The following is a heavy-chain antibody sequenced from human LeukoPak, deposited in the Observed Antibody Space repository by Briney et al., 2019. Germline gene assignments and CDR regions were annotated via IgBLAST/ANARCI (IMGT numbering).Heavy chain of an antibody. J-gene: IGHJ4*02. V-gene: IGHV3-9*01. CDR2: ISWNSGSI. CDR3: AKGDGLGVVSYFDH. Sequence: GGSLRLSCAASGFMFDDYVMHWVRQAPGKGLEWVSGISWNSGSIDYADSVKGRFTISRDNAKNSLYLQMNSLRAEDTALYYCAKGDGLGVVSYFDHWGQGTLVTVSS. D-gene: IGHD3-3*01. CDR1: GFMFDDYV.